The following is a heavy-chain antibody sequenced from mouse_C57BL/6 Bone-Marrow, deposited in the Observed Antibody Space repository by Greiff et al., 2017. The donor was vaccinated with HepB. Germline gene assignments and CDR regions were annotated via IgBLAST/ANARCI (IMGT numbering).Heavy chain of an antibody. CDR2: IDPSDSET. CDR1: GYTFTSYW. CDR3: ARRGHYDSSYPYFDY. D-gene: IGHD1-1*01. J-gene: IGHJ2*01. Sequence: QVQLQQPGAELVRPGSSVKLSCKASGYTFTSYWMHWVKKRPIQGLEWIGNIDPSDSETHYNQKFKDKATLTVDKSSSTAYMQLSSQTSEDSAVYYCARRGHYDSSYPYFDYWGKGTTLTVSS. V-gene: IGHV1-52*01.